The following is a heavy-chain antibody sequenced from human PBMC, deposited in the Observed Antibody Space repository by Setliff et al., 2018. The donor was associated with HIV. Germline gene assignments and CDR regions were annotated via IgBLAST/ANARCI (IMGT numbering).Heavy chain of an antibody. CDR3: ARSWGSGSYPY. D-gene: IGHD3-10*01. Sequence: SETLSLTCTVSGGSISSSSYYWGWIRQPPGKGLEWIGSFSYNGRTYYIPSLKSRVTISVDTSKNQFSLKLTSVTAADTAVYYCARSWGSGSYPYWGQGTLVTVSS. V-gene: IGHV4-39*01. CDR1: GGSISSSSYY. J-gene: IGHJ4*02. CDR2: FSYNGRT.